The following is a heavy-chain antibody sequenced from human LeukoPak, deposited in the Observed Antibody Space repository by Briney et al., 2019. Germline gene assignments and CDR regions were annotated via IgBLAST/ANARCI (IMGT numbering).Heavy chain of an antibody. V-gene: IGHV1-18*01. Sequence: ASVKVSCKASGYTFTSYGISWVRQATGQGLEWMGWISAYNGNTNYAQRLQGRVTMTTDTSTSTAYMELRSLRSDDTAVYYCARDFPRPYCSSTSCYGVEDYMDVWGKGTTVTVSS. CDR3: ARDFPRPYCSSTSCYGVEDYMDV. CDR1: GYTFTSYG. D-gene: IGHD2-2*01. J-gene: IGHJ6*03. CDR2: ISAYNGNT.